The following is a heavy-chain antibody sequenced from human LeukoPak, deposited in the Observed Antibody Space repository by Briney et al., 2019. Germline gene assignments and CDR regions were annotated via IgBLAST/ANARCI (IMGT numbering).Heavy chain of an antibody. J-gene: IGHJ4*02. CDR2: ISSSGSTI. CDR1: GFTFSDYY. CDR3: AREWAVADNYFDY. V-gene: IGHV3-11*01. Sequence: GGSLRLSCAASGFTFSDYYMSWIRQAPGKGPEWVSYISSSGSTIYYADSVKGRFTISRDNAKNSLYLQMNSLRAEDTALYYCAREWAVADNYFDYWGQGTLVTVSS. D-gene: IGHD6-19*01.